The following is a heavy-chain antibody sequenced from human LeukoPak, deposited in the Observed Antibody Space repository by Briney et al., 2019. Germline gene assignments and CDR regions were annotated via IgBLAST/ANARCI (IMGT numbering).Heavy chain of an antibody. D-gene: IGHD3-16*02. Sequence: SGPTLVKPTQTLTLTCTFSGFSLSTSGVGVGWICQPPGKALEWLALIYWNDDKRYSPSLKSRLTITKDTSKNQVVLTMTNMDPVDTATYYCAHITIIVNAFDIWGQGTMVTVSS. CDR2: IYWNDDK. CDR3: AHITIIVNAFDI. J-gene: IGHJ3*02. V-gene: IGHV2-5*01. CDR1: GFSLSTSGVG.